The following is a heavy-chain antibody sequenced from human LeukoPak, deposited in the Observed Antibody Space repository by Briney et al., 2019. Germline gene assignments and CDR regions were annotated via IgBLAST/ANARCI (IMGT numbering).Heavy chain of an antibody. CDR1: GVSISSGDYY. Sequence: PSQTLSLTCTVSGVSISSGDYYWSWIRQPPGKGLEWIGYTYYSGSTYYNPSLKSRVTISVDTSKNQFSLKLSSVTAADTAAYYCARPYYYDSRTDPWGQGTRVTVSS. CDR3: ARPYYYDSRTDP. CDR2: TYYSGST. J-gene: IGHJ5*02. D-gene: IGHD3-22*01. V-gene: IGHV4-30-4*01.